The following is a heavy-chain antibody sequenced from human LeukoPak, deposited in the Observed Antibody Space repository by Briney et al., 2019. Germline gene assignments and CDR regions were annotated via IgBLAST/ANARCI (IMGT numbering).Heavy chain of an antibody. J-gene: IGHJ6*03. V-gene: IGHV1-2*02. Sequence: ASVKVSCKASGYTFTGYYMHWVRQAPGQGLEWMGWTNPNSGGTNYAQKFQGRVTMTRDTSISTAYMELSRLRSDDTAVYYCARFGPNGGYYYYYMDVWGKGTTVTVSS. D-gene: IGHD7-27*01. CDR1: GYTFTGYY. CDR3: ARFGPNGGYYYYYMDV. CDR2: TNPNSGGT.